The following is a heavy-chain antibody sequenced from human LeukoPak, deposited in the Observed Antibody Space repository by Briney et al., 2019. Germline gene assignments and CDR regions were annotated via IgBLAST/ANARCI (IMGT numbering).Heavy chain of an antibody. CDR2: ISYDGSNK. CDR3: ALSMVRDNPSAFDI. Sequence: PGRSLRLSCAASGFTFSSYAMHWVRQAPGKGLEWVAVISYDGSNKYYADSVKGRFTISRDNSKNTLYLQMNSLRAEDTAVYYCALSMVRDNPSAFDIWGQGTMVTVSS. V-gene: IGHV3-30-3*01. J-gene: IGHJ3*02. CDR1: GFTFSSYA. D-gene: IGHD3-10*01.